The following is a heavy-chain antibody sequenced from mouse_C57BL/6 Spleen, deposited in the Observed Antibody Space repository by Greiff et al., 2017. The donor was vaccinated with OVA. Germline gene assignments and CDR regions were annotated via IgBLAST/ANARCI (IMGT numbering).Heavy chain of an antibody. Sequence: VQLQQSGAELAKPGASVKLSCKASGYTFTSYWMHWVKQRPGQGLEWIGYINPSSGYTKYNQKFKDKATLTADKSSSTAYMQLSSLTYEDSAVYYCASIDYDYDWYFDVWGTGTTVTVSS. CDR1: GYTFTSYW. CDR3: ASIDYDYDWYFDV. J-gene: IGHJ1*03. D-gene: IGHD2-4*01. V-gene: IGHV1-7*01. CDR2: INPSSGYT.